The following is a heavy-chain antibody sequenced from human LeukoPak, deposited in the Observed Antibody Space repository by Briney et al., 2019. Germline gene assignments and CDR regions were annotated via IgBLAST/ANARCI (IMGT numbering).Heavy chain of an antibody. J-gene: IGHJ4*02. V-gene: IGHV3-23*01. CDR3: AKTGDYYGSGSPVDY. CDR2: IGGSGGST. CDR1: GFTFSSYA. D-gene: IGHD3-10*01. Sequence: GGSLRLSCAASGFTFSSYAMSWVRQAPGKGLEWVSVIGGSGGSTYYADSVKGRFTISRDNSKNTLYLQMNSLRAEDTAIYYCAKTGDYYGSGSPVDYWGQGTLVTVSS.